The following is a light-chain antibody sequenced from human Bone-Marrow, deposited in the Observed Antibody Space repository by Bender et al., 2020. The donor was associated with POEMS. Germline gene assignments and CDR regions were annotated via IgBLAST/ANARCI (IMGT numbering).Light chain of an antibody. CDR1: SSDVGSYNL. CDR3: DSFTTSTLYA. CDR2: EGT. J-gene: IGLJ1*01. V-gene: IGLV2-14*02. Sequence: QSALTQPASVSGSPGQSITLSCSGTSSDVGSYNLVSWYQQHPGKAPTVIIYEGTKRPSGVSNRFSGSKSGNTASLTISGLQAEDEADYYCDSFTTSTLYAFGTGTSVTVL.